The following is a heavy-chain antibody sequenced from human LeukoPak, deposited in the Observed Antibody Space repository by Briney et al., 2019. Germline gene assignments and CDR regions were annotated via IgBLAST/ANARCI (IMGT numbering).Heavy chain of an antibody. D-gene: IGHD2-15*01. CDR2: IKSKTDGGTT. CDR3: TTEWFAATPGY. J-gene: IGHJ4*02. V-gene: IGHV3-15*01. CDR1: GFTLSNAW. Sequence: GGSLRLSCAASGFTLSNAWMSWVRQAPGKGLEWVGRIKSKTDGGTTDYAAPVKGRFTISRDDSKNTLYLQMNSLKTEDTAVYYCTTEWFAATPGYWGQGTLVTVSS.